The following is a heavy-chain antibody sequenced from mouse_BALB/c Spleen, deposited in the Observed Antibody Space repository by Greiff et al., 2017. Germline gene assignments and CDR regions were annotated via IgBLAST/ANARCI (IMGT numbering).Heavy chain of an antibody. D-gene: IGHD2-14*01. V-gene: IGHV1-4*02. J-gene: IGHJ1*01. CDR3: ACNRYDVWYFDV. CDR1: GYTFTSYT. Sequence: QVQLQQSAAELARPGASVKMSCKASGYTFTSYTMHWVKQRPGQGLEWIGYINPSSGYTEYNHKFKDKTTLTADKSSSTAYMQLSSLTSEDSAVYYCACNRYDVWYFDVWGAGTTVTVSS. CDR2: INPSSGYT.